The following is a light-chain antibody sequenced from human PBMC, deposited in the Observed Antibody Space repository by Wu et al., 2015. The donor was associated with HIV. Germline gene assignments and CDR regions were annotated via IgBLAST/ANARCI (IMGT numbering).Light chain of an antibody. V-gene: IGKV3-20*01. CDR1: QSISSSY. J-gene: IGKJ2*01. Sequence: EIVLTQSPGTLSLSPGERATLSCRASQSISSSYLAWYQQKPGQAPRLLIYGASSRATGIPDRFSGSGSGTEFTLIITSLQSADSAVYYCHHYNNWPPYTFGPGTKLQIK. CDR3: HHYNNWPPYT. CDR2: GAS.